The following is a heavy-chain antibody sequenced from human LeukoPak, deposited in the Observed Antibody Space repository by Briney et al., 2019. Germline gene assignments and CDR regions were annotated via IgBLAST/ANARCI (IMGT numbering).Heavy chain of an antibody. CDR3: ARGGSSID. J-gene: IGHJ4*02. D-gene: IGHD2-15*01. CDR1: GFTVSSNY. CDR2: IYSGGST. V-gene: IGHV3-66*01. Sequence: GGSLRLSCAASGFTVSSNYTIWVRQAPGKGLEWVSLIYSGGSTNYADSAKGRFTISRDNSKNTLYLQMNSLRAEDTAVYYCARGGSSIDWGQGTLVTVSS.